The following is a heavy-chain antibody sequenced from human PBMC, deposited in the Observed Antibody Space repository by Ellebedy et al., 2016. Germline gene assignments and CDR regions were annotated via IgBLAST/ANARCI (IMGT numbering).Heavy chain of an antibody. V-gene: IGHV4-4*07. J-gene: IGHJ6*03. Sequence: GSLRLSXTVSGGSISSYYWSWIRQPAGKGLEWIGRIYTSGSTNYNPSLKSRVTMSVDTSKNQFSLKLSSVTAADTAVYYCARDLTLVPYYYYYYMDVWGKGTTVTVSS. D-gene: IGHD4-23*01. CDR1: GGSISSYY. CDR2: IYTSGST. CDR3: ARDLTLVPYYYYYYMDV.